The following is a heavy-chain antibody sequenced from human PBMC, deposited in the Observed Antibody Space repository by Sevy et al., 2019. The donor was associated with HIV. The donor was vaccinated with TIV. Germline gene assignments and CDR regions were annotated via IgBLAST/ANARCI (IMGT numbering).Heavy chain of an antibody. D-gene: IGHD3-22*01. CDR1: GFSFDSYG. Sequence: GGSLRLSCAVSGFSFDSYGMTWVRQAPGKGLEWVSGISGSGTRTYYADSVKGRFIISRDNSKNTLYLQINSLRSEDPGIHYCAKGGGGHYDPDEIGYYFYYYNMDVWGKGTTVTVSS. V-gene: IGHV3-23*01. CDR2: ISGSGTRT. J-gene: IGHJ6*03. CDR3: AKGGGGHYDPDEIGYYFYYYNMDV.